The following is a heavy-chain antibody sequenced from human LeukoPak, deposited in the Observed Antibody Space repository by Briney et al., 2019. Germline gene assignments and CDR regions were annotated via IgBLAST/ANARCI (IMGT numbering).Heavy chain of an antibody. D-gene: IGHD3-22*01. CDR2: ISSSGSTI. J-gene: IGHJ4*02. Sequence: GGSLRLSCAASGFTFSSYEMSWVRQAPGKGLEWVSYISSSGSTIYYADSVKGRFTISRDNAKNSLYLQMNSLRAEDTAVYYCARGSYDSSGYYYGVFDYWGQGTLVTVSS. CDR1: GFTFSSYE. V-gene: IGHV3-48*03. CDR3: ARGSYDSSGYYYGVFDY.